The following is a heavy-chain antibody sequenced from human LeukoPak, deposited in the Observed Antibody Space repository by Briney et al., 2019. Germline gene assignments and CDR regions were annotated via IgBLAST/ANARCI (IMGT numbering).Heavy chain of an antibody. CDR1: GFTFSNYA. CDR3: ARRSGIAVAGAFDY. CDR2: ISGSGDST. J-gene: IGHJ4*02. V-gene: IGHV3-23*01. Sequence: PGGSLRLSCAASGFTFSNYAMRWVRQAPWKGLEWVSGISGSGDSTYYADSVKGRFTISRDNSKNTLYLQMNSLRAEDTAVYYCARRSGIAVAGAFDYWGQGTLVTVSS. D-gene: IGHD6-19*01.